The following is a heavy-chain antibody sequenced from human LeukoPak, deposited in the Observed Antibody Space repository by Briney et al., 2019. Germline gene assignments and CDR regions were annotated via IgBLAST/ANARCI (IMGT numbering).Heavy chain of an antibody. CDR1: GFTFSTYF. V-gene: IGHV3-30-3*01. D-gene: IGHD2-21*01. CDR2: IASDGSHT. CDR3: ARERQDTILHSGAFDI. J-gene: IGHJ3*02. Sequence: GRSLRLSCAASGFTFSTYFMLWVRQAPGKGLEWVAGIASDGSHTFYVESVKGRFTISRDNSKNTLYLQMNSLRAEDTAVYFCARERQDTILHSGAFDIWGQGTMVTVSS.